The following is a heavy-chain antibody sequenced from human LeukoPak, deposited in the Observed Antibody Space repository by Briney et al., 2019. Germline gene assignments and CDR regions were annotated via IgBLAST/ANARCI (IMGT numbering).Heavy chain of an antibody. CDR3: ARDPPAVAANTYG. CDR1: GVTVSNNY. CDR2: IYSGGST. V-gene: IGHV3-66*01. Sequence: GGSLRLSCAASGVTVSNNYMNWVRQAPGKGLEWVSLIYSGGSTYYADSVKGRFAISRDNSKNTLYLQMNSLRAEDTAVYYCARDPPAVAANTYGWGQGTLVTVSS. J-gene: IGHJ4*02. D-gene: IGHD6-6*01.